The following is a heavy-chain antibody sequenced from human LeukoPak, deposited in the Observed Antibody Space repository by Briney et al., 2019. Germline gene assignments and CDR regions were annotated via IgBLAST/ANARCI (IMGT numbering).Heavy chain of an antibody. J-gene: IGHJ4*02. D-gene: IGHD3-22*01. CDR3: DDSSGYVFDY. CDR1: GGSISSSSYY. V-gene: IGHV4-39*01. Sequence: SETLSLTCTVSGGSISSSSYYWGWIRQPPGKGLEWIGSIYYSGSTYYNPSLKSRVTISVDTFKNQFSLKLSSVTAADTAVYYCDDSSGYVFDYWGQGTLVTVSS. CDR2: IYYSGST.